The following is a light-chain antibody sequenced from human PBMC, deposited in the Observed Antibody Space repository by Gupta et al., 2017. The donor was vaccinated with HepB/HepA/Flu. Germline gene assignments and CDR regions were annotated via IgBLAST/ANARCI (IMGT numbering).Light chain of an antibody. CDR2: DVT. V-gene: IGLV2-11*01. Sequence: VSWYQQHPGEAPKLLIYDVTRRPSGVPDRFSGSKSGNTASLTISGLQADDDSDYYCCSYAGNYIWVFGGGTKLTVL. J-gene: IGLJ3*02. CDR3: CSYAGNYIWV.